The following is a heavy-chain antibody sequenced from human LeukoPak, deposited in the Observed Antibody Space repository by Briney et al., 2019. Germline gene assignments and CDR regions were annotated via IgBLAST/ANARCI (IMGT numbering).Heavy chain of an antibody. V-gene: IGHV3-30-3*01. CDR3: ARGPLAAAKSGLDV. J-gene: IGHJ6*02. CDR1: GFTFGDYA. Sequence: GGSLRLSCTASGFTFGDYAMSWVRQAPGKGLEWVAVISYDGGNKYYADSLKGRFTISRDNSKNTPYLQMNSLRAEDTAVYYCARGPLAAAKSGLDVWGQGTTVTVSS. CDR2: ISYDGGNK. D-gene: IGHD6-13*01.